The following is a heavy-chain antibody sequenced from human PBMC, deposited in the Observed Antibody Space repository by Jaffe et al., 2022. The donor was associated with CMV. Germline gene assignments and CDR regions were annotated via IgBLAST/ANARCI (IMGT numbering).Heavy chain of an antibody. Sequence: EVQLLESGGGLVQPGGSLRLSCEGSGFTFSNFAMTWVRQAPGKGLQWVSSISASGGGTWYADSVKGRFTISRDNSRNTVYLQANSLGVEDAAIYYCAKTWYSGRSWSASFDYWGQGTLVTVSS. CDR2: ISASGGGT. J-gene: IGHJ4*02. D-gene: IGHD1-26*01. CDR1: GFTFSNFA. CDR3: AKTWYSGRSWSASFDY. V-gene: IGHV3-23*01.